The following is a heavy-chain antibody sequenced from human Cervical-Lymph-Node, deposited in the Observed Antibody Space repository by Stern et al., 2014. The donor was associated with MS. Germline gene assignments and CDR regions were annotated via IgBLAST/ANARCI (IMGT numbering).Heavy chain of an antibody. CDR3: ARRLCSGGSCYPDY. CDR1: GYNFTSYW. CDR2: IYPGDSDT. Sequence: VQLVESGAEVKKPGESLKISCKGSGYNFTSYWIGWVRQMPGKGLEWKGIIYPGDSDTRYSPSFTGQVTISADKSTSTAYLQWSSLKASDTAMYYCARRLCSGGSCYPDYWGQGTLVTVSS. V-gene: IGHV5-51*01. D-gene: IGHD2-15*01. J-gene: IGHJ4*02.